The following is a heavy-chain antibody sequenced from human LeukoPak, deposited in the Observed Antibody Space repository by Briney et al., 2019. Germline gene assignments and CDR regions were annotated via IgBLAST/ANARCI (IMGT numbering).Heavy chain of an antibody. CDR2: ISYDGTNK. J-gene: IGHJ4*02. Sequence: GGSLRLSCAVSGFTFSSYGMHWVRQAPGKGLEWMAVISYDGTNKYYADSVKGRFTISRDSSKNTLYLQMNSLRAEDTAVYYCAKDLNYDFWSGLGNWGQGTLVTVSS. V-gene: IGHV3-30*18. CDR3: AKDLNYDFWSGLGN. CDR1: GFTFSSYG. D-gene: IGHD3-3*01.